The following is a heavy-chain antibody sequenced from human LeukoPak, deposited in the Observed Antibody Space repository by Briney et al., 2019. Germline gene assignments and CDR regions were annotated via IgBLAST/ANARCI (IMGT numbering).Heavy chain of an antibody. Sequence: PSQTLSLTCTVSGGSISSGGYYWSWIRQHPGKGLGWIGYIYYSGSTYYNPSLKSRVTISVDTSKNQFSLKLSSVTAADTAVYYCARENTEYCSGGSCYLGYYYMDVWGKGTTVTVSS. CDR2: IYYSGST. D-gene: IGHD2-15*01. V-gene: IGHV4-31*03. CDR3: ARENTEYCSGGSCYLGYYYMDV. CDR1: GGSISSGGYY. J-gene: IGHJ6*03.